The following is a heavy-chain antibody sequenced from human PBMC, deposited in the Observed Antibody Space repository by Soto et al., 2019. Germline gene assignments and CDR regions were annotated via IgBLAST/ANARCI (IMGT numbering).Heavy chain of an antibody. CDR3: AKGSASGYDYVHSCSCVDV. CDR2: ISGSGANT. V-gene: IGHV3-23*01. CDR1: GFTFSSCA. Sequence: DVQRLESGGGLVQPGGSLRLSCAASGFTFSSCAMSWVRQAPGKGLEWVSAISGSGANTYYAESVKGRFTISRDNTKNTLYLQMHRLRCEATAVYYSAKGSASGYDYVHSCSCVDVWGKGNRVTVSS. D-gene: IGHD5-12*01. J-gene: IGHJ6*04.